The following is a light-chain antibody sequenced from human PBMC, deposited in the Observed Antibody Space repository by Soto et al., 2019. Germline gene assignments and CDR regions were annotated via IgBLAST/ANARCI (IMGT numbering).Light chain of an antibody. CDR1: SSDVGGYNY. J-gene: IGLJ2*01. V-gene: IGLV2-14*01. CDR2: EVS. Sequence: QSVLTQPASVSGSPGQSITISCTGSSSDVGGYNYVSWNQQHPGKAPKLMIYEVSNRPSGISNRFSGSKSGNTASLTLSGLQAEDEADYYCSSYTSSSTLVFGGGTKVTVL. CDR3: SSYTSSSTLV.